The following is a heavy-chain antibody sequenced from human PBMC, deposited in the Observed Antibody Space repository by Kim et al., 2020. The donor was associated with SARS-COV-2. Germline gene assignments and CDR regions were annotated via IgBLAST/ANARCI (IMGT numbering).Heavy chain of an antibody. CDR2: ISGSGGST. CDR1: GFTFSSYA. Sequence: GGSLRLSCAASGFTFSSYAMSWVRQAPGKGLEWVSAISGSGGSTYYADSVKGRFTISRDNSKNTLYLQMNSLRAEDTAVYYCASIGPSSLGYCSGGSCYGDYWGQGTLVTVSS. J-gene: IGHJ4*02. CDR3: ASIGPSSLGYCSGGSCYGDY. D-gene: IGHD2-15*01. V-gene: IGHV3-23*01.